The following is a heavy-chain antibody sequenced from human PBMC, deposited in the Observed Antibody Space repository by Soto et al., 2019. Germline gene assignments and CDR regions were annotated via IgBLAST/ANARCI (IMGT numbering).Heavy chain of an antibody. CDR3: AKATATGGGAFDI. D-gene: IGHD2-8*02. CDR1: GVFCSSND. CDR2: ILVDGRT. Sequence: PXGSLRLSCAASGVFCSSNDMSWVRQAPGKGLEWVSTILVDGRTFYVDSVKGRFTISRDSSQNTVYLQMNSLTVGDTALYYCAKATATGGGAFDISGQGTMVTVSS. V-gene: IGHV3-23*01. J-gene: IGHJ3*02.